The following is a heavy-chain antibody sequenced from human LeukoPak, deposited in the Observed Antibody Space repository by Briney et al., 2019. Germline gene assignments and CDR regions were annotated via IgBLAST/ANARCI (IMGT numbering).Heavy chain of an antibody. CDR1: GYTFTSYG. Sequence: GASVKVSCKASGYTFTSYGISWVRQAPGQGLEWMGWISAYNGNTNYAQKLQGRVTMTTDTSTSTAYMELSSLRSEDTAVYYCASIVATPGEGYWGQGTLVTVSS. D-gene: IGHD5-12*01. CDR2: ISAYNGNT. CDR3: ASIVATPGEGY. J-gene: IGHJ4*02. V-gene: IGHV1-18*01.